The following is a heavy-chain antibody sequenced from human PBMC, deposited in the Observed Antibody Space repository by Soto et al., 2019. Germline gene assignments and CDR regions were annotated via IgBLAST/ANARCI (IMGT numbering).Heavy chain of an antibody. Sequence: EVQLAESGGGLVQPGGSLRLSCAASGFTFSRYWMHWVRQAPGKGLVWVSRIKSDGSGTSYADSVKGRLTISRDNAKNTLYLQMNSLRAEDTAVYYCARGDGDYYDGNGYLGRHWGQGTLVTVSP. D-gene: IGHD3-22*01. CDR2: IKSDGSGT. J-gene: IGHJ4*02. CDR1: GFTFSRYW. V-gene: IGHV3-74*01. CDR3: ARGDGDYYDGNGYLGRH.